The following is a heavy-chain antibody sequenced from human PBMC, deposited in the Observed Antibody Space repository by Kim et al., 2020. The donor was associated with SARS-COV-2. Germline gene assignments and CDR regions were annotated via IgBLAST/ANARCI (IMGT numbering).Heavy chain of an antibody. Sequence: SETLSLTCTVSGGSVSSGSYYWSWIRQPPGKGLEWIGYIYYSGSTNYNPSLKSRVTISVDTSKNQFSLKLSSVTAADTAVYYCARDQAVAGTPSNYYYYYGMEVWGQGTTVTVSS. J-gene: IGHJ6*02. V-gene: IGHV4-61*01. CDR3: ARDQAVAGTPSNYYYYYGMEV. CDR1: GGSVSSGSYY. CDR2: IYYSGST. D-gene: IGHD6-19*01.